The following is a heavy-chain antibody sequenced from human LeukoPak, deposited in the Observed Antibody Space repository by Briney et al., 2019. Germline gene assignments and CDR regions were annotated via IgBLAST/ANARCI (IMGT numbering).Heavy chain of an antibody. D-gene: IGHD3-10*01. J-gene: IGHJ4*02. CDR3: ARPHYYGSGSYYNEPYYFDY. CDR2: IYYSGST. CDR1: GGSISSSSYY. Sequence: SETLSLTCTVSGGSISSSSYYWGWIRQPPGKGLEWIGSIYYSGSTYYNPSLKSRVTISVDTSKNQFSLKLSSVTAADTAVYCCARPHYYGSGSYYNEPYYFDYWGQGTLVTVSS. V-gene: IGHV4-39*01.